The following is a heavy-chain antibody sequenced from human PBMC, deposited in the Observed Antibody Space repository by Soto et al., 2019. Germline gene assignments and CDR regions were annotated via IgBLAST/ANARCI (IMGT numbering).Heavy chain of an antibody. J-gene: IGHJ4*02. D-gene: IGHD3-9*01. CDR1: GFTFSNAW. V-gene: IGHV3-15*01. CDR3: TTDPWDILTAG. CDR2: IKSKTDGGTT. Sequence: PGGSLRLSCAASGFTFSNAWMSWVRQAPGKGLEWVGRIKSKTDGGTTDYAAPVKDKFTISRDDSKNTLYLQMNSLKTEDTAVYYCTTDPWDILTAGWGQGTLVTVSS.